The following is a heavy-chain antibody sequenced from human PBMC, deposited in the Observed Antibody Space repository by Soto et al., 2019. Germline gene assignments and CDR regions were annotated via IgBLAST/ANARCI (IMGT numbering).Heavy chain of an antibody. CDR3: ARDLNYGVSTVYYDVFDT. Sequence: ESGGGLVQPGGSLRLSCLASGFTFSTSWMTWVRQAPGKGLEWVANMKGDGSKENYVDSVKGRFTISRDNAKNSLFLQMNSLRDEETALYYCARDLNYGVSTVYYDVFDTWGQGTMVTVSP. D-gene: IGHD4-17*01. CDR1: GFTFSTSW. CDR2: MKGDGSKE. J-gene: IGHJ3*02. V-gene: IGHV3-7*01.